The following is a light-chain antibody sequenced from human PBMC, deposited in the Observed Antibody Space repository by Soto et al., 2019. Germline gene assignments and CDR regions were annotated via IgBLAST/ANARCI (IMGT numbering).Light chain of an antibody. CDR2: DVS. J-gene: IGLJ1*01. CDR3: SSYTSSSTQV. V-gene: IGLV2-14*01. Sequence: QSALTQPASVSGSPGQSITISCTGTSSDVGGYNYVSWYQQHPGKAPKLMIYDVSNRPSGVSNRFSGSKSDNTASLTISGLQAEDEADYYCSSYTSSSTQVFGTGTQLTVL. CDR1: SSDVGGYNY.